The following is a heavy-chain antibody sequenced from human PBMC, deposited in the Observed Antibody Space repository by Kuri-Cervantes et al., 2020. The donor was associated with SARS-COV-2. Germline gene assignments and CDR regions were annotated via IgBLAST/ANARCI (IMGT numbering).Heavy chain of an antibody. CDR3: ARDSEFTRDVFEI. V-gene: IGHV1-69*04. Sequence: SVKVSCKASGGTLSTYTVTWVRQAPGQGLEWMGRIIPVLRVENYAQKFQGRVTITADKSTNTAYMELTSLRSEDTAVYYCARDSEFTRDVFEIWGQGTMVTVSS. J-gene: IGHJ3*02. CDR1: GGTLSTYT. CDR2: IIPVLRVE.